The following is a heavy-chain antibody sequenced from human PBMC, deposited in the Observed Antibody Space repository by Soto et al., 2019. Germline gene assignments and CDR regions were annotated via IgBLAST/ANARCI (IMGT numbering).Heavy chain of an antibody. CDR1: EYNFTTYW. CDR3: ARSPPLEAYPFDY. D-gene: IGHD1-1*01. Sequence: GESLKISCKGSEYNFTTYWIGWVRQMPGKGLEWMGIIYPGDSDTRYSPSFQGQVTISADKSISTAYLHWSSLKASDTAMYYCARSPPLEAYPFDYWGQGTLVTVSS. CDR2: IYPGDSDT. V-gene: IGHV5-51*01. J-gene: IGHJ4*02.